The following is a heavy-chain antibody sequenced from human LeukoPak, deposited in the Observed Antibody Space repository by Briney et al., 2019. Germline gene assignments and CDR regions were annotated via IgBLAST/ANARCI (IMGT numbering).Heavy chain of an antibody. CDR2: IKQDGSQR. CDR3: ARRGGSSSRRSPIDY. Sequence: GGSLRLSCTASGFTFSDYWMTWVRKAPGKGPEWVANIKQDGSQRYYVDSVRGRFTISRDNAKNSLFLQMNGLRAEDTAVYYCARRGGSSSRRSPIDYWGQGTLVTVSS. D-gene: IGHD6-6*01. V-gene: IGHV3-7*01. CDR1: GFTFSDYW. J-gene: IGHJ4*02.